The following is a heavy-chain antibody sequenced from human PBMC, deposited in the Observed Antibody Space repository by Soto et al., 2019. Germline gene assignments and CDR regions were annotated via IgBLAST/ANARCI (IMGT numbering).Heavy chain of an antibody. CDR1: GFTFSSYA. CDR3: AKGAYDFWSGSGYYYSYYYMDV. V-gene: IGHV3-23*01. CDR2: ISGSGGSA. D-gene: IGHD3-3*01. J-gene: IGHJ6*03. Sequence: EVQLLESGGGLVQPGGSLRLSCAASGFTFSSYAMNWVRQAPGKGLEWVSGISGSGGSAHHADSVKGRFAISRDNSENTLYAQMNSLRAEDTAVYYCAKGAYDFWSGSGYYYSYYYMDVWGKGTTVTVSS.